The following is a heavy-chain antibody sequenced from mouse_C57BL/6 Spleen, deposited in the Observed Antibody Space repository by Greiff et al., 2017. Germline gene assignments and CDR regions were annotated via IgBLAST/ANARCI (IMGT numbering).Heavy chain of an antibody. CDR1: GYTFTSYW. V-gene: IGHV1-72*01. J-gene: IGHJ1*03. D-gene: IGHD4-1*01. CDR2: IDPNSGGT. Sequence: QVQLQQPGAELVKPGASVKLSCKASGYTFTSYWMPWVKQRPGRGLEWIGRIDPNSGGTKYNEKFKSKATLTVDKPTSTAYMQRSSLTSEDSAVYYCARLTGTFYWYFDVWGTGTTVTVSS. CDR3: ARLTGTFYWYFDV.